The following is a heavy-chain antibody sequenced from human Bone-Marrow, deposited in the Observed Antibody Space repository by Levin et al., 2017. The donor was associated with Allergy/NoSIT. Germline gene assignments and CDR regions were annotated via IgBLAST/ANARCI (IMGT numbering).Heavy chain of an antibody. CDR3: AKVVLSHYMPYDFWSGYYPPWYFDL. V-gene: IGHV3-23*01. Sequence: PGGSLRLSCAASGFTFSSYAMSWVRQAPGKGLEWVSAISGSGGSTYYADSVKGRFTISRDNSKNTLYLQMNSLRAEDTAVYYCAKVVLSHYMPYDFWSGYYPPWYFDLWGRGTLVTVSS. D-gene: IGHD3-3*01. CDR2: ISGSGGST. J-gene: IGHJ2*01. CDR1: GFTFSSYA.